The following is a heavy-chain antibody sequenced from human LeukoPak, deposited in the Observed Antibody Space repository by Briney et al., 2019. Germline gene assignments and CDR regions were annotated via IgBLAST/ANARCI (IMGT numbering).Heavy chain of an antibody. J-gene: IGHJ4*02. V-gene: IGHV3-23*01. D-gene: IGHD2-2*01. Sequence: GGSLRLSCATSGFTFSSYAMSWVRQAPGKGLEWVSAMGADGGSTYYADSVKGRFSISRDNSKNTLYLQMNSLRAEDTAIYYCAKAGGYCTSTSCYLFDWGQGTLVTVSS. CDR3: AKAGGYCTSTSCYLFD. CDR1: GFTFSSYA. CDR2: MGADGGST.